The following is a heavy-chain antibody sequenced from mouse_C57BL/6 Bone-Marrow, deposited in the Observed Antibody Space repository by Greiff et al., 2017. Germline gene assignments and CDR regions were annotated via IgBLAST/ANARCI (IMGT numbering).Heavy chain of an antibody. J-gene: IGHJ1*03. Sequence: VQLQQSGPGLVKPSQSLSLTCSVTGYSITSGYYWNWIRQFPGNKLEWMGYISYDGSNNYNPSLKNRISITRDTSKNQFFLKLNSVTTEDTATYYCARAPCYYGSSPGKVDVWGTGTTVTVSS. D-gene: IGHD1-1*01. V-gene: IGHV3-6*01. CDR2: ISYDGSN. CDR1: GYSITSGYY. CDR3: ARAPCYYGSSPGKVDV.